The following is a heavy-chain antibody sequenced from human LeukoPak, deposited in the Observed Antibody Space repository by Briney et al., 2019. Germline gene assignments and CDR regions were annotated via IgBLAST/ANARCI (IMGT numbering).Heavy chain of an antibody. V-gene: IGHV3-48*03. D-gene: IGHD3-10*01. J-gene: IGHJ4*02. CDR2: ISSSGSTI. CDR1: GFTFSSYE. Sequence: PGGSLRLSCAASGFTFSSYEMNWVRQAPGKGLEWVSYISSSGSTIYYADSVKGRFTISRDNAKNSLYLQMNSLRAEDTAVYYCARDYFGAGILDYWGQGTLVSVSS. CDR3: ARDYFGAGILDY.